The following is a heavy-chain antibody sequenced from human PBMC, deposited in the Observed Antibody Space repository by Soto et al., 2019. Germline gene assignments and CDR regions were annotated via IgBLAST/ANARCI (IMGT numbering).Heavy chain of an antibody. V-gene: IGHV3-23*01. CDR3: STATRGGAATFIPDY. CDR2: ISGSGGST. Sequence: VLSLESGVVLVQPGWSLRLSCVAAGVTFSIYAMSWVRQTPGKGLEWGSAISGSGGSTYYADSVKARFTISRDNSKNTLYMPMNSPRVAEPPVYYCSTATRGGAATFIPDYWGQGTLVNVSS. J-gene: IGHJ4*02. CDR1: GVTFSIYA. D-gene: IGHD3-16*01.